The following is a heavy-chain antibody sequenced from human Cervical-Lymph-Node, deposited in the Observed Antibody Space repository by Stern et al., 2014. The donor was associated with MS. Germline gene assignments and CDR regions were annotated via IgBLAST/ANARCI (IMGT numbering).Heavy chain of an antibody. CDR3: ARDFEAYYYYYGMDV. CDR2: INPSGGST. Sequence: QVQLVQSGAEVKKPGASVKVSCKASGYTFTSYYMHWVRQAPGQGLEWMGIINPSGGSTSYAQKFQGRVTMTRDTSTSTVYMELSSLRSEDTAVYYCARDFEAYYYYYGMDVWGQGTTVTVSS. V-gene: IGHV1-46*01. J-gene: IGHJ6*02. CDR1: GYTFTSYY.